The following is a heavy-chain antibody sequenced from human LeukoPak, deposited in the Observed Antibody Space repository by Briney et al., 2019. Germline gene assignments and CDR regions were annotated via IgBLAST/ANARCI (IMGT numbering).Heavy chain of an antibody. V-gene: IGHV4-31*03. CDR3: ASERTYYYDSSGPSKNYYFDY. J-gene: IGHJ4*02. D-gene: IGHD3-22*01. CDR1: GGSISSGGYY. CDR2: IYYSGST. Sequence: SETLSLTCTVSGGSISSGGYYWSWTRQHPGKGLEWIGYIYYSGSTYYNPSLKSRVTISVDTSKNQFSLKLSSVTAADTAVYYCASERTYYYDSSGPSKNYYFDYWGQGTLVTVSS.